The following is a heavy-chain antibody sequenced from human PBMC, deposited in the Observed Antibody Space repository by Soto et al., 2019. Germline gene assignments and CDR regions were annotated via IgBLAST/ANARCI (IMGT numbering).Heavy chain of an antibody. J-gene: IGHJ4*02. CDR3: ARDPLTDY. CDR2: ISTSGTTI. Sequence: QVQLVESGGGLVKPGGSLRLSCAASGFTFIDYYISWIRQAPGKGLEWISYISTSGTTIYYADSVKGRFTTSRDNAKSSVYLQMNTRRAEDTAVYYCARDPLTDYWGQGTLVTVSS. V-gene: IGHV3-11*01. CDR1: GFTFIDYY.